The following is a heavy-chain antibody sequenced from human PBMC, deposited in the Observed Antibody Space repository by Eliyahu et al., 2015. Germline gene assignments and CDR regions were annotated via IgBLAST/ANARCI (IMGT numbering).Heavy chain of an antibody. CDR1: GGTFSSYA. Sequence: QVQLVQSGAEVKKPGSSVKVSCKASGGTFSSYATSWVRQAPGQGLEWMGGIIPIFGTANYAQKFQGRVTITADESTSTAYMELSSLRSEDTAVYYCAREIVSSGSIYYYYGMDVWGQGTTVTVSS. J-gene: IGHJ6*02. CDR3: AREIVSSGSIYYYYGMDV. D-gene: IGHD6-19*01. V-gene: IGHV1-69*01. CDR2: IIPIFGTA.